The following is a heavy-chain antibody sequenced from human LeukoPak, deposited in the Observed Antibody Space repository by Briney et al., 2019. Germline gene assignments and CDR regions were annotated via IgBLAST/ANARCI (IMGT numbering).Heavy chain of an antibody. CDR1: GFTFSDYY. J-gene: IGHJ4*02. V-gene: IGHV3-11*04. CDR3: ARGHCSSTSCLGY. CDR2: ISSSGSTI. Sequence: KAGGSLRLSCAASGFTFSDYYMSWIRQAPGKGLEWVSYISSSGSTIYYADSVKGRFTISRDDAKNSLYLQMNSLRAEDTAVYYCARGHCSSTSCLGYWGQGTLVTVSS. D-gene: IGHD2-2*01.